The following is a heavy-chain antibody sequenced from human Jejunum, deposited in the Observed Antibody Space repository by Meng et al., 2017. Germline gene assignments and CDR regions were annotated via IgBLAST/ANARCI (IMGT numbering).Heavy chain of an antibody. V-gene: IGHV3-23*01. J-gene: IGHJ1*01. CDR3: TRDCNADKCWDYFHH. D-gene: IGHD2/OR15-2a*01. CDR2: MSGRGERA. CDR1: GFTFTAYS. Sequence: GESLKISCAASGFTFTAYSMSWVRQAPGKAPEWVSDMSGRGERAYYADPAKGRFTISRDSSKNTLYLQMNSLRVEDTAVYYCTRDCNADKCWDYFHHWGHGTLVTVSS.